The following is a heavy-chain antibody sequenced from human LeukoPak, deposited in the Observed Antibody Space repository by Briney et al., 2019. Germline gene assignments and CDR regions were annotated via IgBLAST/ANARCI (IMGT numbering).Heavy chain of an antibody. J-gene: IGHJ3*02. CDR3: ARGGNYDILTGYFLDAFDI. Sequence: SETLSLTCTVSGGSISSSSYYWSWIRQPPGKGLEWIGYIYYSGSTNYNPSLKSRVTISVDTSKNQFSLKLSSVTAADTAVYYCARGGNYDILTGYFLDAFDIWGQGTMVTVSS. CDR1: GGSISSSSYY. CDR2: IYYSGST. V-gene: IGHV4-61*01. D-gene: IGHD3-9*01.